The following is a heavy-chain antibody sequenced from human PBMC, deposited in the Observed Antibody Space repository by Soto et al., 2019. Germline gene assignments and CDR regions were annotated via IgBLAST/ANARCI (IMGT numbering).Heavy chain of an antibody. J-gene: IGHJ6*02. CDR2: ISYDGSNK. D-gene: IGHD5-18*01. CDR3: AKDIDSYGYNYYYGMDV. CDR1: GFTFSSYG. V-gene: IGHV3-30*18. Sequence: GGSLRLSCAASGFTFSSYGMHWVRQAPGKGLEWVAVISYDGSNKYYADSVKGRFTISRDNSKNTLYLQMNSLRAEDTAVYYCAKDIDSYGYNYYYGMDVWGQGTTVTVSS.